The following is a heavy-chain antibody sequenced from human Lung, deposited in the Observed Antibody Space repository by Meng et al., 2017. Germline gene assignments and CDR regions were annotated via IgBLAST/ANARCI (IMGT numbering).Heavy chain of an antibody. D-gene: IGHD4-11*01. Sequence: GQQQRWGEGLLKPSETLSLTCVVSGGSFSDYYWSWIRQPPGKGLEWIGEINHSGSTNYNPSLESRATISVDTSQNNLSLKLSSVTAADSAVYYCARGPTTMAHDFDYWGQGTLVTVSS. CDR3: ARGPTTMAHDFDY. J-gene: IGHJ4*02. CDR1: GGSFSDYY. CDR2: INHSGST. V-gene: IGHV4-34*01.